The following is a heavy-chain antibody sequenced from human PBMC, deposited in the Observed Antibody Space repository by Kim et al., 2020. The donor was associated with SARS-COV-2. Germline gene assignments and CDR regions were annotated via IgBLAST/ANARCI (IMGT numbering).Heavy chain of an antibody. V-gene: IGHV2-5*02. D-gene: IGHD2-15*01. CDR1: GFSVSTSGVG. CDR2: VFYDDDK. Sequence: SGPTLVNPTQTLTLTCTFSGFSVSTSGVGVGWIRQPPGKALEWLALVFYDDDKRYSPSLKSRLTITKDTSKNQVVLTMTHMDPVDTATYYCAHSTRLGNCRGGNCYYQDYWGQGTLVTVSS. J-gene: IGHJ4*02. CDR3: AHSTRLGNCRGGNCYYQDY.